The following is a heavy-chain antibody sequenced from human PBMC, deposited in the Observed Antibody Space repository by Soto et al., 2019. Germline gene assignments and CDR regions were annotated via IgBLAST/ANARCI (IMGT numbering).Heavy chain of an antibody. Sequence: QVQLVQSGAEVKKPGSSVKVSCKASGGTFSSYAISWVRQAPGQGLEWMGGIIPIFGTANYAQKFQGRVTITAGESTGTAYMELSSLRSEDTAVYYCARGFFGQLWPLYYFDYWGQGTLVTVSS. D-gene: IGHD5-18*01. CDR2: IIPIFGTA. CDR3: ARGFFGQLWPLYYFDY. J-gene: IGHJ4*02. CDR1: GGTFSSYA. V-gene: IGHV1-69*12.